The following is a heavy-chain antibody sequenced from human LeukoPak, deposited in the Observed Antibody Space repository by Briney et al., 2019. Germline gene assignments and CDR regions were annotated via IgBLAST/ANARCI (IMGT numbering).Heavy chain of an antibody. CDR2: IIPIFGIA. V-gene: IGHV1-69*04. Sequence: SVKVSCKASGGTFSSYAISWVRQAPGQGLEWMGRIIPIFGIANYAQKFQGRVTITADKSTSTAYMELRSLRSEDTAVYYCAREVVPAAIEFGFDYWGQGTLVTVSS. J-gene: IGHJ4*02. CDR3: AREVVPAAIEFGFDY. D-gene: IGHD2-2*02. CDR1: GGTFSSYA.